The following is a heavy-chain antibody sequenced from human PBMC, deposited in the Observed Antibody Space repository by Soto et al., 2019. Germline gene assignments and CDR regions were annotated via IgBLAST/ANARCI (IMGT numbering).Heavy chain of an antibody. CDR3: ARDSTRALSRAPDYCMDV. CDR1: GGSVSSGSYS. D-gene: IGHD3-3*02. J-gene: IGHJ6*02. CDR2: IYYSGST. Sequence: SETLSLTCTVSGGSVSSGSYSWSWIRQPPGKGLEWIGYIYYSGSTNYNPSLKSRATISVYTSKNQFSLKLSSVTAADTDVYFCARDSTRALSRAPDYCMDVGRQGTTVTGSS. V-gene: IGHV4-61*01.